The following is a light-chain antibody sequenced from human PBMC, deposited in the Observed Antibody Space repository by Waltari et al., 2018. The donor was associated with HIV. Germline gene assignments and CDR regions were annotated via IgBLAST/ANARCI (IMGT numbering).Light chain of an antibody. CDR2: QDN. CDR3: QAWDSSTDVV. J-gene: IGLJ2*01. Sequence: SYALTQSPSAPVPPGQTATITCSGDKLATNSATWYQQKPGQSPVLVIYQDNQLRSGIPERFSRSNTGDTATLTVSGTQAMDESYYYCQAWDSSTDVVFGGGTKLTVL. V-gene: IGLV3-1*01. CDR1: KLATNS.